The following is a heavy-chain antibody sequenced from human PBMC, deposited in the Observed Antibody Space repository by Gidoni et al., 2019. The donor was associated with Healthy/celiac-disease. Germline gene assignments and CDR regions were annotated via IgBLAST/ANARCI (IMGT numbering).Heavy chain of an antibody. Sequence: QVQLQQWGAGLLKPSETLSLTCAVSGGSFSGYYWSWIRQPPGKGLEWIGEINHSGSTNYNPSLKSRVTISVDTSKNQFSLKLSSVTAADTAVYYCARGTTGTPVDYWGQGTLVTVSS. CDR2: INHSGST. D-gene: IGHD1-1*01. CDR1: GGSFSGYY. J-gene: IGHJ4*02. CDR3: ARGTTGTPVDY. V-gene: IGHV4-34*01.